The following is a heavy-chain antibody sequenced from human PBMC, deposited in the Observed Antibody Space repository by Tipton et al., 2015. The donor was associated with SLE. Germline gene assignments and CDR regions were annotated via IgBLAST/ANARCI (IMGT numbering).Heavy chain of an antibody. CDR2: ISGGSGTI. CDR1: TFTLSTYH. D-gene: IGHD3-10*01. CDR3: ARSVYNYGWGT. J-gene: IGHJ4*02. V-gene: IGHV3-48*01. Sequence: SLRLSCVASTFTLSTYHMNWVSQAPGKGLEWVSYISGGSGTIYYSDSVKGRFTISRDNAKNSLYMQMNSLRAEDTAVYYCARSVYNYGWGTWGQGTLVTVSS.